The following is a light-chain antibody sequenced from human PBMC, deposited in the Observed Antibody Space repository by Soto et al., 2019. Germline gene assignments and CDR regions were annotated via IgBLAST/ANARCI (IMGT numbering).Light chain of an antibody. V-gene: IGKV3-11*01. Sequence: EIVLTQSPATLSLSPGERATLSCRASQSVSSYLAWYQQNPGQAPRLLIDDASNRATGIPARFSGSGSGTDFTLAISSLEPEDFAVYYCQQRGNWPLTCGGGTKVEIK. CDR2: DAS. CDR3: QQRGNWPLT. CDR1: QSVSSY. J-gene: IGKJ4*01.